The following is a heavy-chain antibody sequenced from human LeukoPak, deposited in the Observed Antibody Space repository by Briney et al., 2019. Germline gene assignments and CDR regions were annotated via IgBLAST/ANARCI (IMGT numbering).Heavy chain of an antibody. CDR1: GGSISSYY. Sequence: KPSETLSLTCTVSGGSISSYYWSWIRQPAGKGLEWIGRIYTSGSTNYNPSLKSRVTMSVDTSKNQFSLKLSSVTAADTSVYYCARDFGRYGDYFYFDYWGQGTLVTVSS. D-gene: IGHD4-17*01. CDR3: ARDFGRYGDYFYFDY. CDR2: IYTSGST. V-gene: IGHV4-4*07. J-gene: IGHJ4*02.